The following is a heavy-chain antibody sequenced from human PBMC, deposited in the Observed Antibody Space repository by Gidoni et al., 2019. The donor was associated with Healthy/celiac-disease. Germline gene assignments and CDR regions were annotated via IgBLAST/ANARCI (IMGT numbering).Heavy chain of an antibody. D-gene: IGHD2-15*01. CDR2: IKQDGSEK. J-gene: IGHJ4*02. CDR1: GFTFSSHW. Sequence: EVQLVDSGGGLVQPGGSLRLSCPASGFTFSSHWMSWVRQAPGKGLGWVAKIKQDGSEKYYVDSVKGRFTISRDNAKNSLYLQMNSLRAEDTAVYYCARDPARYCSGGSCYSDYWGQGTLVTVSS. CDR3: ARDPARYCSGGSCYSDY. V-gene: IGHV3-7*04.